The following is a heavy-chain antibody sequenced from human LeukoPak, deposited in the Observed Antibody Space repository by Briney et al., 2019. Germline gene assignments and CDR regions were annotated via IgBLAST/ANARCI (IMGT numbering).Heavy chain of an antibody. CDR2: ISYDGSNK. V-gene: IGHV3-30*18. D-gene: IGHD2-2*01. CDR1: GFTFSSYG. Sequence: GGSLRLYCAASGFTFSSYGMHWVRQAPGKGLEWVAVISYDGSNKYYADSVKGRFTISRDISKNTLYLQMNSLRAEDTAVYYCAKVLNLCTSTSCPNYWGQGTLVTVSS. J-gene: IGHJ4*02. CDR3: AKVLNLCTSTSCPNY.